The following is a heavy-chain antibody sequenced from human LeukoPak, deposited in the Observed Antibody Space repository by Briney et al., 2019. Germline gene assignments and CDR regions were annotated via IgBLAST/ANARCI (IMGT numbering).Heavy chain of an antibody. CDR1: GFTFSSYA. D-gene: IGHD3-22*01. CDR2: ISYDGSNK. CDR3: ARHVVGVGFDY. J-gene: IGHJ4*02. Sequence: GGSLRLSCAASGFTFSSYAMSWVRQAPGKGLEWVAVISYDGSNKYYADSVKGRFTISRDNAKNSLYLQMNSLRAEDTAVYYCARHVVGVGFDYWGQGTLVTVSS. V-gene: IGHV3-30*04.